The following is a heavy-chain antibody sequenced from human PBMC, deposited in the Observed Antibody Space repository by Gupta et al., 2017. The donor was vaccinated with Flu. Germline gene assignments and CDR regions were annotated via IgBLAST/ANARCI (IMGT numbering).Heavy chain of an antibody. J-gene: IGHJ3*02. D-gene: IGHD6-19*01. CDR2: IYYSGWT. CDR1: AGSISSSSYY. CDR3: AKLPGSGGEVLAFAI. Sequence: HLQLQESGPALVKPSETLSLTFTVSAGSISSSSYYWGGIRKPPGKGLEGIGSIYYSGWTYYNNARKSRVTISVQKTNNKVAWKLRSVTAGGTAMYYCAKLPGSGGEVLAFAIGSQGTMVTVYS. V-gene: IGHV4-39*01.